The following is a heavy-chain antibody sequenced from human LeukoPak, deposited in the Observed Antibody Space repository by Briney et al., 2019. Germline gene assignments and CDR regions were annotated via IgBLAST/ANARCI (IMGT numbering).Heavy chain of an antibody. CDR2: IYHSGST. D-gene: IGHD6-13*01. J-gene: IGHJ5*02. CDR1: GGSISSGGYS. V-gene: IGHV4-30-2*01. Sequence: SQTLSLTCAVSGGSISSGGYSWSWIRQPPGKGLEWIGYIYHSGSTYYNPSLKSRVTISVDRSKNQFSLKLSSVTAADTAVYYCARGIAAAANWFDPWGQGTLVTVSS. CDR3: ARGIAAAANWFDP.